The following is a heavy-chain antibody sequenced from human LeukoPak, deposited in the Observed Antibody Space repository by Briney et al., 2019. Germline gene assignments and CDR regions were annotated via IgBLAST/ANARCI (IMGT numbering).Heavy chain of an antibody. CDR1: GGSISGGY. J-gene: IGHJ4*02. Sequence: SETLSLTCTVSGGSISGGYWSWIRQPPGRGLEWIGYVYTSGSTNYNPSLKSRVTIPVDTSKSQFALKLSSVTAADTAVYYCAKSHFDYSTYYSYYFNLWGQGALVTVSS. D-gene: IGHD4-11*01. CDR3: AKSHFDYSTYYSYYFNL. V-gene: IGHV4-4*09. CDR2: VYTSGST.